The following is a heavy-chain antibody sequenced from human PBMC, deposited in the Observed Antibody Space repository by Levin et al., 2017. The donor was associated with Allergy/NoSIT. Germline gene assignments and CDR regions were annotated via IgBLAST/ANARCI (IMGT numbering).Heavy chain of an antibody. D-gene: IGHD5-18*01. CDR3: VKDGGYGFQGGNDY. J-gene: IGHJ4*02. V-gene: IGHV3-23*01. CDR1: GFTFSSYA. CDR2: ISGSGGST. Sequence: PGGSLRLSCAASGFTFSSYAMSWVRQAPGKGLEWVSGISGSGGSTYHADSVKGRFPISRDNSKNTVYLQMNSLRAEDTAVYYCVKDGGYGFQGGNDYWGQGTLVTVSS.